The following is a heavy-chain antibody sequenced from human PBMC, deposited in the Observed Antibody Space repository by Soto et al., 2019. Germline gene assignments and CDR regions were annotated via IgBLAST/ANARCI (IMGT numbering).Heavy chain of an antibody. J-gene: IGHJ6*02. CDR1: GGSITSNTW. CDR3: AKGKEAMDV. CDR2: MYHSGVT. Sequence: QVQLQESGPGLVKPSGTLSLTCAVSGGSITSNTWWTWVRQSPGKGLEWIGEMYHSGVTSYNPSLWRRVTMSVDKSRNQFSLRLNSVSAADTAVYYCAKGKEAMDVWGQGTAVIVSS. V-gene: IGHV4-4*02.